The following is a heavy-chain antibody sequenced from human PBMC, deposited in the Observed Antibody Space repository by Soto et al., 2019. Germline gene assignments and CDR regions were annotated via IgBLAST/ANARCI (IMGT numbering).Heavy chain of an antibody. J-gene: IGHJ6*03. CDR2: IRSKANSYAT. V-gene: IGHV3-73*01. Sequence: PGGSQRLSCAASGFTFRGSAIHWVRQASGKGLEWVGRIRSKANSYATAYAASVKGRFTISRDDSKNTAYLQMNSLKTEDTAMYYCTRHEPTAYMDVWGKGTTVTVSS. D-gene: IGHD4-17*01. CDR1: GFTFRGSA. CDR3: TRHEPTAYMDV.